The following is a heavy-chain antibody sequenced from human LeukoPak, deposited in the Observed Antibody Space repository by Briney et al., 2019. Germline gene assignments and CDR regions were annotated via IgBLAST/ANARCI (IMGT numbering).Heavy chain of an antibody. Sequence: SETLFLTCTVSGGSISSYYWSWIRQPPGKGLEWLGYIYYSRSTNYNPSLKSRVTISVDTSKNQFSLKLSSVTAADTAVYYCARGDNWGSTDYWGQGALVTVSS. CDR2: IYYSRST. CDR1: GGSISSYY. CDR3: ARGDNWGSTDY. D-gene: IGHD7-27*01. J-gene: IGHJ4*02. V-gene: IGHV4-59*01.